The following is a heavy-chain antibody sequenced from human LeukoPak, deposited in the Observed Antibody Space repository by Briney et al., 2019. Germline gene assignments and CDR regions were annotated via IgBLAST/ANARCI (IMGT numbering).Heavy chain of an antibody. Sequence: ASVKVSCRASGYSFTSNYIHWVRQAPGQGLEWMGMIYPSDGSTSYAQKFQGRVTVTRDTSTSTVHMELSGLRSEDTAVYYCARDQEAFDYWGQGTLVTVSS. CDR1: GYSFTSNY. J-gene: IGHJ4*02. V-gene: IGHV1-46*01. CDR2: IYPSDGST. CDR3: ARDQEAFDY.